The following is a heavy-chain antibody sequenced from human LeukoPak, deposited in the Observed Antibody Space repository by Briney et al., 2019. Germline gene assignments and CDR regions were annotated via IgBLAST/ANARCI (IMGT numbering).Heavy chain of an antibody. CDR2: ISWNSGSI. Sequence: PGRSLRLSCAASGFTFDDYAMHWVRQAPGKGPEWVSGISWNSGSIGYADSVKGRFTISRDNSKNTLYLQMNSLRAKDTAVYYCAKGKNGGRFFDYWGQGTLVTVSS. J-gene: IGHJ4*02. CDR1: GFTFDDYA. V-gene: IGHV3-9*01. CDR3: AKGKNGGRFFDY. D-gene: IGHD1-26*01.